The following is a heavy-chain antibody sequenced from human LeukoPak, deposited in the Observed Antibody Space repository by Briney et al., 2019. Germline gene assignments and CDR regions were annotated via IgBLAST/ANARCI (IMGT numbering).Heavy chain of an antibody. D-gene: IGHD3-3*01. CDR3: ARGHKDFWSGLYMDV. J-gene: IGHJ6*03. CDR1: GYTLTELS. CDR2: FDPEDGET. Sequence: ASVKVSCKVSGYTLTELSMHWVRQAPGKGLEWMGGFDPEDGETFYAQKFQGRVTMTEDTSTDTAYMELSSLRSEDTAVYYCARGHKDFWSGLYMDVWGKGTTVTVSS. V-gene: IGHV1-24*01.